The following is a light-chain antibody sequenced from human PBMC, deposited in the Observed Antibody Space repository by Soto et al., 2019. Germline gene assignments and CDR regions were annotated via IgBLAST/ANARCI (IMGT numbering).Light chain of an antibody. CDR1: QSVSRSY. CDR3: QQYASSPPT. Sequence: EIVLTQSPGTLSLSPGERATLSCRASQSVSRSYFAWYQQKPGQPPRLLIYGASNRATVIPDRFSGSGSGTDFTLTIGRLEPEDFAVYYCQQYASSPPTFGGGTKVEIK. CDR2: GAS. V-gene: IGKV3-20*01. J-gene: IGKJ4*01.